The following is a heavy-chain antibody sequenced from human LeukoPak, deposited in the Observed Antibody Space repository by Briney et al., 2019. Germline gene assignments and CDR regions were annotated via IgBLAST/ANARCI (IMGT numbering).Heavy chain of an antibody. CDR2: INPNSGGT. CDR3: ATLPTVVPLWYFDL. D-gene: IGHD4-23*01. Sequence: ASVKVSCKASGYTFTGYYMHWVRQAPGQGLEWMGWINPNSGGTNYAQKFQGRVTMTRDTSISTAYMELSRLRSDDTAVYYCATLPTVVPLWYFDLWGRGTLVTVSS. V-gene: IGHV1-2*02. CDR1: GYTFTGYY. J-gene: IGHJ2*01.